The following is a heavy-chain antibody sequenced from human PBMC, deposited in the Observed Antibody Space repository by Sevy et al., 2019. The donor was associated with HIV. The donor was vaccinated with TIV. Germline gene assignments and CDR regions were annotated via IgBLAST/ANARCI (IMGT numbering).Heavy chain of an antibody. J-gene: IGHJ5*02. CDR3: ARDIGLMGGGSNWFDP. CDR2: ISSSSSYI. CDR1: GFTFSSYS. Sequence: GGSLRLSCAASGFTFSSYSMNWVRQAPGKGLEWVSSISSSSSYIYYADSVNGRCNISRDNAKNSLYLQMNSLSAEDTAVYYCARDIGLMGGGSNWFDPWGQGTLVTVSS. V-gene: IGHV3-21*01. D-gene: IGHD2-8*01.